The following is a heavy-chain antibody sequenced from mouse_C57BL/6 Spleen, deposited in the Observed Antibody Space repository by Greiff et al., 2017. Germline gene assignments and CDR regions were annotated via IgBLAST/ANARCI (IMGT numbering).Heavy chain of an antibody. J-gene: IGHJ4*01. CDR3: ARHEVDYGNYGGVYAMDY. V-gene: IGHV1-62-2*01. CDR1: GYTFTEYT. CDR2: FYPGSGSI. Sequence: VQLQQSGAELVKPGASVKLSCKASGYTFTEYTIHWVKQRSGQGLEWIGWFYPGSGSIKYNEKFKDKATLTAEKSSSKVYMELSRLTSEDSAVYFCARHEVDYGNYGGVYAMDYWGQGTSVTVSS. D-gene: IGHD2-1*01.